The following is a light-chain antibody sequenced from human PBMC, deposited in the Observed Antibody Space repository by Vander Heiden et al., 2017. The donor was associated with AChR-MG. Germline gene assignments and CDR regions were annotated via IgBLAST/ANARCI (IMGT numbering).Light chain of an antibody. Sequence: EIVLTQSPATLSLSPGERATLSCTASQSVGTSFAWYQHKPGQVPSLLIYGASNRATGVPARFSASGSETDFTLTVSSLEPEDFTVYYCQQRSSWPPTFGGGTKV. V-gene: IGKV3-11*01. J-gene: IGKJ4*01. CDR2: GAS. CDR3: QQRSSWPPT. CDR1: QSVGTS.